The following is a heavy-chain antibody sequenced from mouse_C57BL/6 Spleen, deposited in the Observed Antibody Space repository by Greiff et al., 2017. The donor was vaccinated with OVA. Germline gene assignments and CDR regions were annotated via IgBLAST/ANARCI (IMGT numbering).Heavy chain of an antibody. V-gene: IGHV1-82*01. CDR2: IYPGDGDT. D-gene: IGHD3-2*02. CDR1: GYAFSSSW. Sequence: VQLVESGPELVKPGASVKISCKASGYAFSSSWMNWVKQRPGKGLEWIGRIYPGDGDTNYNGKFKGKATLTADKSSSTAYMQLSSLTSEDSAVYFCARSGSSGSIDDWGQGTTLTVSS. J-gene: IGHJ2*01. CDR3: ARSGSSGSIDD.